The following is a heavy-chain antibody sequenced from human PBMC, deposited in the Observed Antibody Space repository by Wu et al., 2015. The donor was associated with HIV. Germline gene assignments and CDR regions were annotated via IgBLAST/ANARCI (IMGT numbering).Heavy chain of an antibody. D-gene: IGHD2-8*02. Sequence: QVQLVQSGAEVKNPGASVKVSCKASGYSFTSYGISWVRQAPGQGLEWMGWINPYNVKNYAQNLQGRVTMTTDTSTSTAYMELRSLGSDDTAVYYCARGRFPGGYKHYHYYYMDVWGKGTTVTVSS. CDR2: INPYNVK. CDR1: GYSFTSYG. CDR3: ARGRFPGGYKHYHYYYMDV. V-gene: IGHV1-18*01. J-gene: IGHJ6*03.